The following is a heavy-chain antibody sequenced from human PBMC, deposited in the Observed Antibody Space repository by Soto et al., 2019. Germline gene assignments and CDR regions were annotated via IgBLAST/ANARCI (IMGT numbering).Heavy chain of an antibody. CDR3: AKDSDSSGWYNLRRVGDAFDI. D-gene: IGHD6-19*01. CDR1: GFTFSSYA. CDR2: ISGSGGST. V-gene: IGHV3-23*01. J-gene: IGHJ3*02. Sequence: PGGSLRLSCAASGFTFSSYAMSWVRQAPGKGLEWVSAISGSGGSTYYADSVKGRFTISRDNSRNTLYLQMNSLRAEDTAVYYCAKDSDSSGWYNLRRVGDAFDIWGQGTMVTVSS.